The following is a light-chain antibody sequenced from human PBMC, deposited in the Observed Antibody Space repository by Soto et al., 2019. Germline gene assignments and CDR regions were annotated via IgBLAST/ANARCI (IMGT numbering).Light chain of an antibody. V-gene: IGLV2-14*01. Sequence: QSALTQPASVSGSPGQSITISCTGTSSDVGGYNYVSWYQQHPGKAPKLMIYEVSNRPSGVSNRFSGSKSGNTASLTISGLQAEDEADYYCSSYISSSTLVFGTGTKSPS. CDR1: SSDVGGYNY. CDR3: SSYISSSTLV. J-gene: IGLJ1*01. CDR2: EVS.